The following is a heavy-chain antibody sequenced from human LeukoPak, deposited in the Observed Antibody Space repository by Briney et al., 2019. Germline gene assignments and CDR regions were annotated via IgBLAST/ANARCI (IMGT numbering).Heavy chain of an antibody. D-gene: IGHD6-19*01. CDR3: ARCGSSGWHFDY. CDR2: IIPIFGTA. Sequence: GSSVKVSCKASGGTFSSYAISWVRQAPGQGLEWMGGIIPIFGTANYAQKFQGRVTITADKSTSTAYMELSSLRSEDTAVYYCARCGSSGWHFDYWGQGTLVTVSS. J-gene: IGHJ4*02. V-gene: IGHV1-69*06. CDR1: GGTFSSYA.